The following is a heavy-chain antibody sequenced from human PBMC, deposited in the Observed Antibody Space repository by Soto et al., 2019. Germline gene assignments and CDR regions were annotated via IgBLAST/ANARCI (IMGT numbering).Heavy chain of an antibody. V-gene: IGHV4-31*03. CDR3: ARDRGDSSGYYLDY. Sequence: QVQLQESGPGLVTPSQTLSLTCTVSGDSISSGPYYWSWIRQHPGKGLEWIGYIYYSGITHYNPSLKSRVTISVDTSKNQFSLQLSSVTAADTAVYYCARDRGDSSGYYLDYWGQGTLVTVSS. J-gene: IGHJ4*02. CDR2: IYYSGIT. CDR1: GDSISSGPYY. D-gene: IGHD3-22*01.